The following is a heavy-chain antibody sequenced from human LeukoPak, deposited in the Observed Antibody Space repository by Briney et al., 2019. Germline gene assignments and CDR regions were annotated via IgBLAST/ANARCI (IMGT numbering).Heavy chain of an antibody. J-gene: IGHJ2*01. CDR2: IGGSDGRT. V-gene: IGHV3-23*01. CDR3: AKAFTSYWYFDL. CDR1: GFTFSSYA. Sequence: GGSLRLSCAASGFTFSSYAMHWVRQAPGKGLEWVSGIGGSDGRTYYADSVKGRFTVSRDNSRNTLYLQMNSLRAEDTAVYYCAKAFTSYWYFDLWGRGTLVTVSS.